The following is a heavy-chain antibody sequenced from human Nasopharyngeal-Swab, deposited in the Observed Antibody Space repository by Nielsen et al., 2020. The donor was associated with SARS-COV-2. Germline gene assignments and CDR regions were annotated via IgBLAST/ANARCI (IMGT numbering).Heavy chain of an antibody. CDR1: GGSFSENY. J-gene: IGHJ6*03. CDR2: ISHSGAT. D-gene: IGHD2/OR15-2a*01. CDR3: VRGFRTWSFPSTYYYYHMDV. V-gene: IGHV4-34*01. Sequence: SETLSLTCAVYGGSFSENYWSWVRQSPGKGLEWIGEISHSGATNYKSSLRSRVIMSVDTSKNQFSLELRSVTAADTAVYYCVRGFRTWSFPSTYYYYHMDVWGQGTTVTVSS.